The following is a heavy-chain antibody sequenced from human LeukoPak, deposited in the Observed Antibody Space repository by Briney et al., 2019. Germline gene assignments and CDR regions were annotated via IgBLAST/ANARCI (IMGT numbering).Heavy chain of an antibody. CDR1: GGSFSGYY. CDR2: INHSGST. V-gene: IGHV4-34*01. Sequence: SETLSLTCAVYGGSFSGYYWSWIRQPPGKGLEWIGEINHSGSTNYNPSLKSRVTISVDTSKNQFSLKLSSVTAADTAVYYCARHSSAYCSSTSCSEDYWGQGTLVTVSS. D-gene: IGHD2-2*01. CDR3: ARHSSAYCSSTSCSEDY. J-gene: IGHJ4*02.